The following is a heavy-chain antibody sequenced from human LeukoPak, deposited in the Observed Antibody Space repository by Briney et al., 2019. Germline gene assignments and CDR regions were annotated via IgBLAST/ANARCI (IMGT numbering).Heavy chain of an antibody. CDR2: IRSKANSYAT. Sequence: PGGSLRLSCAASGFTFSGSAMHWVRQASGKGLEWVGRIRSKANSYATAYAASVKGRFTISRDDSKNTAYLQMNSLKTEDTAVYYCTRAPTPDGGYDYFDYWGQGTLVTVSS. CDR3: TRAPTPDGGYDYFDY. V-gene: IGHV3-73*01. D-gene: IGHD5-12*01. CDR1: GFTFSGSA. J-gene: IGHJ4*02.